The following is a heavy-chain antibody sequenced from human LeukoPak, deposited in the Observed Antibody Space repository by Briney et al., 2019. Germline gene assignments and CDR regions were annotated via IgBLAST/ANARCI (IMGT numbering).Heavy chain of an antibody. D-gene: IGHD2-15*01. CDR2: IYYSGST. CDR3: ARGSNGLPYFDY. Sequence: SETLSLTCTVSGGSISSYYWSWIRQPPGKGLEWIGYIYYSGSTNYNPSLKSRVTISVDKSKNQFSLKLSSVTAADTAVYYCARGSNGLPYFDYWGQGTLVTVSS. CDR1: GGSISSYY. J-gene: IGHJ4*02. V-gene: IGHV4-59*12.